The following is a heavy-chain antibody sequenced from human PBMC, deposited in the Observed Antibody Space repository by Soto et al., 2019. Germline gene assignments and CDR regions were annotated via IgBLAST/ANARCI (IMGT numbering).Heavy chain of an antibody. V-gene: IGHV3-33*01. J-gene: IGHJ5*02. D-gene: IGHD7-27*01. CDR2: SWHDESYI. CDR3: GRPNRGGFGISGHVHLEH. CDR1: GFNFNIYG. Sequence: GGSLRLSFAASGFNFNIYGMHWVRQAPGKGLEWVACSWHDESYIYDGDSVRGPFTIFRDNSKSTLYLHMNDLRDEDTAVYYCGRPNRGGFGISGHVHLEHWGQGTQVTVSS.